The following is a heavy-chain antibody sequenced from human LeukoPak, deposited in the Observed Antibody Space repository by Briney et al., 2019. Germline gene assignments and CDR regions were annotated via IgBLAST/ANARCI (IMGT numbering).Heavy chain of an antibody. CDR2: IYHSGST. CDR3: ARVLRNYYDSSGYYSDYFDY. CDR1: GGSISSGGYY. Sequence: SETLSLTCTVSGGSISSGGYYWSWIRQPPGKGLEWIGYIYHSGSTYYNPSLKSRVTISVDRSKNQFSLKLSSVTAADTAVYYCARVLRNYYDSSGYYSDYFDYWGQGTLVTVSS. D-gene: IGHD3-22*01. J-gene: IGHJ4*02. V-gene: IGHV4-30-2*01.